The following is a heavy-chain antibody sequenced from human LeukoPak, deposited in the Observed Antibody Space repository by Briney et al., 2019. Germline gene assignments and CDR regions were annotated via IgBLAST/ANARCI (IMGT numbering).Heavy chain of an antibody. CDR1: GFTFSSYD. CDR3: ARDSGLFLNWNDGVNWFDP. Sequence: AGGSLRLSCAASGFTFSSYDMTWVRQAPGRGLEWVSSIRPSGDNTYYGDSVKGRFTISRDNAKNSLYLQMNSLGAEDTAVYYCARDSGLFLNWNDGVNWFDPWGQGTLVTVSS. CDR2: IRPSGDNT. J-gene: IGHJ5*02. D-gene: IGHD1-1*01. V-gene: IGHV3-23*01.